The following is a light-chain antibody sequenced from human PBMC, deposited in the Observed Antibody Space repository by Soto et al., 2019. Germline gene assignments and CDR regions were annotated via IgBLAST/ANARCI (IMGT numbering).Light chain of an antibody. V-gene: IGKV3-15*01. Sequence: EIVMTQSPATLSVSPGERATLSCRASQSISSNLAWYQQKPGQAPRLLIYVASTRATGVPARFSGSGSGTEFTLTISSLQSDDFAVSYCQQYNNWHPWTFGQGTKVEVK. CDR2: VAS. J-gene: IGKJ1*01. CDR3: QQYNNWHPWT. CDR1: QSISSN.